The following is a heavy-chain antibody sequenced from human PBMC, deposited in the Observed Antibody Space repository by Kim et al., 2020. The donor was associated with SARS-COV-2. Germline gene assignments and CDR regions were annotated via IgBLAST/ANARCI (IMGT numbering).Heavy chain of an antibody. J-gene: IGHJ5*02. CDR3: ARQADYYDT. CDR1: GYKFTSSW. D-gene: IGHD3-10*01. V-gene: IGHV5-51*01. CDR2: FYPGDSET. Sequence: GESLKISCQGSGYKFTSSWIAWVRQTPAKGLEWMAIFYPGDSETRNSPSFQGRVTISADKPNNTAYLQWSSLKASASAMYYCARQADYYDTWGQGTLVTVSS.